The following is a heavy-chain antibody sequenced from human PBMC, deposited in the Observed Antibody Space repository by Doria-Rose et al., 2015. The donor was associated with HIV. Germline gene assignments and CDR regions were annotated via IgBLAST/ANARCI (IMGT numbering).Heavy chain of an antibody. CDR2: IFSDDER. CDR3: ARIKSSRWYHKYYFDI. CDR1: GVSLSSPGMG. J-gene: IGHJ4*02. Sequence: SGPVLVKPTETLTLTCTVSGVSLSSPGMGVSWIRQPPGQALEWLANIFSDDERSYNTSLKSRLTISRGTSKSQVVLTMTDMDPVNTATYYCARIKSSRWYHKYYFDIWAREPWSSSPQ. V-gene: IGHV2-26*01. D-gene: IGHD6-13*01.